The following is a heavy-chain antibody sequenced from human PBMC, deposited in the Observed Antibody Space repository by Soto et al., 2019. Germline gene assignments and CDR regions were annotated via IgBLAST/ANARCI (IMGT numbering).Heavy chain of an antibody. J-gene: IGHJ4*02. D-gene: IGHD3-22*01. CDR3: ARHYDSTGYNFDY. CDR2: ISAYNGNT. Sequence: ASVKASCKASGYTFTNYGFSWVRQAPGQGLEWMGWISAYNGNTNYAQKLQGRVTMTTDTSTTTAYMELRSLRYDDTAVYYCARHYDSTGYNFDYWGQGTLVTVSS. V-gene: IGHV1-18*04. CDR1: GYTFTNYG.